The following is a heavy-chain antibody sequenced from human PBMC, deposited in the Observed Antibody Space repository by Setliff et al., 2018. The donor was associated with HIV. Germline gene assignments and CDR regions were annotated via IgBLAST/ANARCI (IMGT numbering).Heavy chain of an antibody. Sequence: SQTLSCVASGFRFSDFWMTWVRQAPGKGLEWVANIKQDGSEIYYVDSVKGRFTISRDNTKNSLYLQMNSLRPEDTGLYYCAREGMTSRNLDIWGQGTMVTVSS. CDR3: AREGMTSRNLDI. J-gene: IGHJ3*02. CDR2: IKQDGSEI. V-gene: IGHV3-7*01. CDR1: GFRFSDFW.